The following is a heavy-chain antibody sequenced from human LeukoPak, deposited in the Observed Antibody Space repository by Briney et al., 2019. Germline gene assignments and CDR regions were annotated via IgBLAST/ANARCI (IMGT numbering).Heavy chain of an antibody. D-gene: IGHD3-3*01. CDR3: ARGYDFWSGSDY. CDR1: GFTVSSNY. V-gene: IGHV3-53*01. Sequence: GGSLRLSCAASGFTVSSNYMSWVRQAPGKGLEWVSVIYSGGSTCYADSVKGQFTISRDNSKNTLYLQMNSLRAEDTAVYYCARGYDFWSGSDYWGQGTLVTVSS. CDR2: IYSGGST. J-gene: IGHJ4*02.